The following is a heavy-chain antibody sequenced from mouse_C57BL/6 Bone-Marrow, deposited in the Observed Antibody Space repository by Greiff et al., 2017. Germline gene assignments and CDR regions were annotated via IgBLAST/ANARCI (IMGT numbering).Heavy chain of an antibody. CDR1: GYTFTSYW. CDR3: ARPYYSNYWYFDV. D-gene: IGHD2-5*01. V-gene: IGHV1-55*01. Sequence: VKLQESGAELVKPGASVKMSCKASGYTFTSYWITWVKQRPGQGLEWIGDIYPGSGSTNYNEKFKSKATLTVDTSSSTAYMQLSSLTSEDSAVYYCARPYYSNYWYFDVWGTGTTVTVSS. CDR2: IYPGSGST. J-gene: IGHJ1*03.